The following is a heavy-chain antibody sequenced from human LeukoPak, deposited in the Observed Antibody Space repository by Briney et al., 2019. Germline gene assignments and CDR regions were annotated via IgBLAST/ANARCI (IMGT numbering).Heavy chain of an antibody. Sequence: PSETLSLTCTVSGDSIRSSNYYWAWIRQPPGKGLEWIGFIYYTGSTYYNPSLKSRVTISVDTSNNQFSLKLRSVTAADRAVYFCASRYYYDPSGYFLYWVQGTLVTVSS. J-gene: IGHJ4*02. CDR3: ASRYYYDPSGYFLY. CDR2: IYYTGST. CDR1: GDSIRSSNYY. V-gene: IGHV4-39*01. D-gene: IGHD3-22*01.